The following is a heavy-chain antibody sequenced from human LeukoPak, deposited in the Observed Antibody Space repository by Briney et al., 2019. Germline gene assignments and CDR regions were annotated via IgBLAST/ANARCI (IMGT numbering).Heavy chain of an antibody. Sequence: GGSLRLSCAASGFTVSSNYMSWVRQAPGKGLEWVSGIYSGGSTYYADSVKGRFTISRENSKNTLYLQKNSLRAEDTAVYYCAVIQLWAPFDYWGQGTLVTVSS. CDR2: IYSGGST. CDR1: GFTVSSNY. V-gene: IGHV3-66*01. J-gene: IGHJ4*02. CDR3: AVIQLWAPFDY. D-gene: IGHD5-18*01.